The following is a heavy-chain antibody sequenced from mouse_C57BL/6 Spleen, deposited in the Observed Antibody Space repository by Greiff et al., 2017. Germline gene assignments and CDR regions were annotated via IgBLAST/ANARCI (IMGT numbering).Heavy chain of an antibody. Sequence: EVKLVESGGDLVKPGGSLKLSCAASGFTFSSYGMSWVRQTPDKRLEWVATISSGGSYTYYPDSVKGRFTITRDNDNNTLYLQMSRMKSEDNALYYCSRLDGSCIYFDVWGTGTTVTFAS. CDR3: SRLDGSCIYFDV. V-gene: IGHV5-6*01. CDR2: ISSGGSYT. D-gene: IGHD1-2*01. CDR1: GFTFSSYG. J-gene: IGHJ1*03.